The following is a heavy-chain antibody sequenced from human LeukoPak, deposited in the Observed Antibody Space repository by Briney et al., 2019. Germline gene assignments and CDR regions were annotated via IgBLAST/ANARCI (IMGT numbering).Heavy chain of an antibody. CDR3: ARESRGSGSYYNVYYYYYYMDV. Sequence: ASVKVSCKASGYTFINYYIHWVRQAPGQGLEWMGVINPSGGSTTYAQRFQGRVTITADKSTSTAYMELSSLRSEDTAVYYCARESRGSGSYYNVYYYYYYMDVWGKGTTVTVSS. CDR2: INPSGGST. D-gene: IGHD3-10*01. V-gene: IGHV1-46*01. CDR1: GYTFINYY. J-gene: IGHJ6*03.